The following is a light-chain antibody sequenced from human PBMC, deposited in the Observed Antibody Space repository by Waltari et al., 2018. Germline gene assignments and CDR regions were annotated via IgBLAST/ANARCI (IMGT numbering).Light chain of an antibody. Sequence: ENVLTQSPATLSLSPGEAATLSCRASQNVGNSLAWYQHKPGQAPRLLFYDAANRASGIPARFSGSGSGTDFTLTISSLEPDDFAVYYCQQRSNWHTFGQGTRLEIK. CDR1: QNVGNS. V-gene: IGKV3-11*01. J-gene: IGKJ2*01. CDR2: DAA. CDR3: QQRSNWHT.